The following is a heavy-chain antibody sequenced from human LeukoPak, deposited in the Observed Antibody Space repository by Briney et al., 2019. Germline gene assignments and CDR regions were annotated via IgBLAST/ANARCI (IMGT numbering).Heavy chain of an antibody. CDR2: IRYDGSNK. CDR3: AKRYYGSGRHSFDY. Sequence: PGGSLRLSCAASGFTFSSYGMHWVRQAPGKGLEWVAFIRYDGSNKYYADSVKGRFPISRDNSKNTLYLQMNSLRAKDTAVYYCAKRYYGSGRHSFDYWGQGTLVTVSS. J-gene: IGHJ4*02. D-gene: IGHD3-10*01. V-gene: IGHV3-30*02. CDR1: GFTFSSYG.